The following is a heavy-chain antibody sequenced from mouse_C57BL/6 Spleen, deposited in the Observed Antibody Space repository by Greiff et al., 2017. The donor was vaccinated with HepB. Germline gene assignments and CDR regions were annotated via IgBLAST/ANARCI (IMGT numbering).Heavy chain of an antibody. CDR2: IDPSDSYT. CDR1: GYTFTSYW. Sequence: QVQLQQPGAELVKPGASVKLSCKASGYTFTSYWMQWVKQRPGQGLEWIGEIDPSDSYTNYNQKFEGKATLTVDTSSSTAYMQLSSLTSEDSAVYYCARSGSSSYYYAMDYWGQGTSVTVSS. J-gene: IGHJ4*01. V-gene: IGHV1-50*01. D-gene: IGHD1-1*01. CDR3: ARSGSSSYYYAMDY.